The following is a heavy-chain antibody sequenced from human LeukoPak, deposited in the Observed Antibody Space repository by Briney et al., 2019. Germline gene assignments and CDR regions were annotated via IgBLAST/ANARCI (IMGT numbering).Heavy chain of an antibody. V-gene: IGHV3-23*01. CDR2: IGASSGTT. D-gene: IGHD1-14*01. Sequence: GGPLRLSCAASGFTFSSYAMSWVRQAPGKGLEWVSTIGASSGTTYYGDSVKGRFTISRDNSKNTLYLQMNSLRAEDTAVYYCAKTGQFDPWGQGTLVTVSP. J-gene: IGHJ5*02. CDR1: GFTFSSYA. CDR3: AKTGQFDP.